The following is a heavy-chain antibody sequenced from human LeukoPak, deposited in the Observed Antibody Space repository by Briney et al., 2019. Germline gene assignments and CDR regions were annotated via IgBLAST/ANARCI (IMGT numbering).Heavy chain of an antibody. Sequence: GGSYTVSSPVSAVAFRSYGMCRSRQAPGKGMKWVSSISSSSSYIYYADSVKGRLTISRDNAKNSLYLQMDSLRAEDTAVYYCGRLSREGYRFPDYWGQGTLVTVSS. CDR1: AVAFRSYG. J-gene: IGHJ4*02. CDR2: ISSSSSYI. CDR3: GRLSREGYRFPDY. V-gene: IGHV3-21*01. D-gene: IGHD5-24*01.